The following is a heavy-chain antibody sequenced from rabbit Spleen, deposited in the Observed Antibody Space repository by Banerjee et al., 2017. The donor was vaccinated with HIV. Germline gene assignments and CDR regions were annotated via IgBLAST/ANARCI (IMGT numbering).Heavy chain of an antibody. V-gene: IGHV1S47*01. J-gene: IGHJ4*01. CDR3: VRGASSSGYYNL. CDR1: GFDFSSYG. D-gene: IGHD1-1*01. Sequence: QQQLVESGGGLVKPGASLTLTCKASGFDFSSYGLSWVRQAPGKGLEWIGYIDLVFGSTYYASWVNGRFTISSHNAQNTLYLQLNSLTVADTATYFCVRGASSSGYYNLWGPGTLVTVS. CDR2: IDLVFGST.